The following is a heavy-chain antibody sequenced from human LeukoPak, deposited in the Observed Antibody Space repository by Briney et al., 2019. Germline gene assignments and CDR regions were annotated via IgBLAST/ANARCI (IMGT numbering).Heavy chain of an antibody. CDR2: IYTSGSI. CDR3: ARDLGILWFDP. CDR1: GGSISSGSYY. Sequence: SQTLSPTRTASGGSISSGSYYRSWIRQPAGNGLEWIGRIYTSGSINYNPSLKSLVTISVDTSKNQLSLKLSSVTAADTAVYYCARDLGILWFDPWGQGTLVTVSS. J-gene: IGHJ5*02. D-gene: IGHD1-1*01. V-gene: IGHV4-61*02.